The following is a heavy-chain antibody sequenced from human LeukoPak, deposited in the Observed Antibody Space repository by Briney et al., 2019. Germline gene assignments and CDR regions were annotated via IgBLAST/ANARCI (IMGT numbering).Heavy chain of an antibody. J-gene: IGHJ4*02. CDR3: AKMGDCYGSGSYQNDGDY. Sequence: PGGSLRLSCAASGFTFSSYAMSWVRQAPGKGLEWVSAISGSGGSTYYADSVKGRFTISRDNSKNTLYLQMNSLRAEDTAVYYCAKMGDCYGSGSYQNDGDYCGQGTLVTVSS. D-gene: IGHD3-10*01. CDR2: ISGSGGST. V-gene: IGHV3-23*01. CDR1: GFTFSSYA.